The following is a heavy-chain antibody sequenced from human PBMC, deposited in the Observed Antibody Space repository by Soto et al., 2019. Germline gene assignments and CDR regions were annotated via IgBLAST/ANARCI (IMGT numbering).Heavy chain of an antibody. CDR1: GFTFSSYA. D-gene: IGHD6-13*01. CDR2: ISGSGVST. J-gene: IGHJ4*02. CDR3: AKEHHYSSSWSEFDY. Sequence: EVQLLGSGGGLVQPGGSLGRSCAASGFTFSSYAMSWVRQAPGKGLEWVSAISGSGVSTYYADSVKGRFTISRDNSKNTLYLQMNSLRAEDTAVYYCAKEHHYSSSWSEFDYWGQGTLVTVSS. V-gene: IGHV3-23*01.